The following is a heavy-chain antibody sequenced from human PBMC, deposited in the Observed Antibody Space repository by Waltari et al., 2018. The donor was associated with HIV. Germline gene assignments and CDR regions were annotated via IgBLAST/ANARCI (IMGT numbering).Heavy chain of an antibody. CDR1: GYNFASFD. CDR2: MSINSGNA. J-gene: IGHJ4*02. CDR3: VTSRPGAVFGDF. D-gene: IGHD3-3*01. V-gene: IGHV1-8*01. Sequence: QAPLVQSGAEVRKPGASVKVSCKAPGYNFASFDINWVRRATGQGLEWMGWMSINSGNAGYGQRFKGRLTLTRDTSIDMAYMELNSLTPQDTAVYYCVTSRPGAVFGDFWGQGTPVTVSS.